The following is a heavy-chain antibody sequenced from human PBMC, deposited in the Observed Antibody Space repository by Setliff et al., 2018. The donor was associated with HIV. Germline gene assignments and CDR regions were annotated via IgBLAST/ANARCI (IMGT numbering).Heavy chain of an antibody. CDR1: GFSFSNFD. D-gene: IGHD2-2*01. CDR2: ISYSGGAS. V-gene: IGHV3-23*01. Sequence: GGSLRLSCEASGFSFSNFDMNWVRQAPGKGLEWVSGISYSGGASHYADSVKGRFTISRDNSKNTLHLQMDSLRVEDTAVYYCAQGRTTTWYDMDVWGQGTTVTVSS. CDR3: AQGRTTTWYDMDV. J-gene: IGHJ6*01.